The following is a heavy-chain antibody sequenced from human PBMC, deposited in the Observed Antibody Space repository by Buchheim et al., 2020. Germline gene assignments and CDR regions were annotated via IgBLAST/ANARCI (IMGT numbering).Heavy chain of an antibody. J-gene: IGHJ5*02. V-gene: IGHV4-34*01. CDR3: ARGHPGGYDFSLGWFDP. Sequence: QVQLQQWGTGLLKPSETLSLTCAVYGGSFSGYYWSWIRQPPGKGLEWIGEINHSGSTTYNTSLKSRVTISVDTSKNQFSLKLSSVTAADMAVYYCARGHPGGYDFSLGWFDPWGQGTL. D-gene: IGHD5-12*01. CDR2: INHSGST. CDR1: GGSFSGYY.